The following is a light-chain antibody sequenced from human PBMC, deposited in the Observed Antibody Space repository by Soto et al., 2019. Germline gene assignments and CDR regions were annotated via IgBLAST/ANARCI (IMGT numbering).Light chain of an antibody. V-gene: IGKV3-20*01. CDR1: QSVTSSN. CDR3: QQYEASPRT. Sequence: EIVLTQSPGTLSLSPGERATLSCRASQSVTSSNLAWYQQRPGQAPRLLIHGASIRATSIPGRFSGSGSGTDFTLTISRLEPEDFAVYYCQQYEASPRTFGQGTKVDIK. CDR2: GAS. J-gene: IGKJ2*01.